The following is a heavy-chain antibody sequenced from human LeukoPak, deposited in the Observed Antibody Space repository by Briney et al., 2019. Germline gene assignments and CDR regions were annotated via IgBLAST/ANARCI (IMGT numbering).Heavy chain of an antibody. D-gene: IGHD3-22*01. Sequence: SETLSLTCAVYGGSFSGYYWSWIRQPPGKGLEWIGEINHSGSTNYNPSLKSRVTISVDTSKNQFSLKLSSVTAADTAVYYCARGAITMIVVALDAFDIWGQGTMVTVSS. V-gene: IGHV4-34*01. J-gene: IGHJ3*02. CDR1: GGSFSGYY. CDR2: INHSGST. CDR3: ARGAITMIVVALDAFDI.